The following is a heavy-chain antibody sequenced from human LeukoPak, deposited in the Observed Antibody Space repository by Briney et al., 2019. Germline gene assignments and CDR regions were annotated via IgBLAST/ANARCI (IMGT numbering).Heavy chain of an antibody. CDR2: IYYSGST. CDR3: ARHSGYSCGALDAFDI. Sequence: PSETLSLTCTVSGGSISSYYWSWIRQPPGKGLEWIGYIYYSGSTNYNPSLKSRVTISVDTSKNQFSLKLSSVTAADTAVYYCARHSGYSCGALDAFDIWGQGTMVTVSS. CDR1: GGSISSYY. D-gene: IGHD5-18*01. J-gene: IGHJ3*02. V-gene: IGHV4-59*08.